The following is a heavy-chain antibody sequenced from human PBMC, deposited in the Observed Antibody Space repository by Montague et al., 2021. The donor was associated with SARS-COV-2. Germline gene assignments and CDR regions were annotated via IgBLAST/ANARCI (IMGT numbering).Heavy chain of an antibody. D-gene: IGHD3-9*01. Sequence: SETLSLTCTVSGVSVTDYYWSWTRQPPGKGLEWVADVLYNKGTNFNPSLKSRVAISVDTSKNQFSLRLTSVTAADTAFYHCVRHPHYDGLNGPPDFWDQGTLVTVSS. CDR1: GVSVTDYY. V-gene: IGHV4-59*08. CDR3: VRHPHYDGLNGPPDF. J-gene: IGHJ4*02. CDR2: VLYNKGT.